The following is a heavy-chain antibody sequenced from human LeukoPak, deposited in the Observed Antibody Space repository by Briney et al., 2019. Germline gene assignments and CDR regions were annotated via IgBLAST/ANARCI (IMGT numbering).Heavy chain of an antibody. CDR3: ARGRHGPLNWFDP. J-gene: IGHJ5*02. D-gene: IGHD2-8*01. Sequence: SETLSLTCTVSGGSMSTYAWSWIRQPPGKGLEYIGYIYHSGSTNYSPSLKSRVTISVDTSKKQFSLKLSSATAADTAVYYCARGRHGPLNWFDPWGQGILVTVSS. CDR2: IYHSGST. V-gene: IGHV4-59*01. CDR1: GGSMSTYA.